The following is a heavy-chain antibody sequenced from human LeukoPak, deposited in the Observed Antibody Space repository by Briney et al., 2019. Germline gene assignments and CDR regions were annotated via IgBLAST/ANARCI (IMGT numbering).Heavy chain of an antibody. J-gene: IGHJ5*02. CDR1: GDSISSYY. Sequence: SETLSLTCTVSGDSISSYYWSWIRQPPGKGLEWIGYIYYSGSTNYNPSLKSRVTISVDTSKNQFSLKLSSVTAADTAVYYCAGTYYYGSGSLSWFDPWGQGTLVTVSS. V-gene: IGHV4-59*01. D-gene: IGHD3-10*01. CDR2: IYYSGST. CDR3: AGTYYYGSGSLSWFDP.